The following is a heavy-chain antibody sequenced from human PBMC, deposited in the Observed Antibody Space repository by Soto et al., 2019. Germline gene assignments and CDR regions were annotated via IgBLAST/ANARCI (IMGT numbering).Heavy chain of an antibody. V-gene: IGHV1-18*01. J-gene: IGHJ4*02. D-gene: IGHD1-26*01. Sequence: ASVKVSCKATGYTFTSYGISWVRQAPGQGLEWMGWISAYNGNTNYAQKLQGRVTMTTDTSTSTAYMELRSLRSDDTAVYYCAREIGEWELLPFDYWGQGTLVTVSS. CDR1: GYTFTSYG. CDR3: AREIGEWELLPFDY. CDR2: ISAYNGNT.